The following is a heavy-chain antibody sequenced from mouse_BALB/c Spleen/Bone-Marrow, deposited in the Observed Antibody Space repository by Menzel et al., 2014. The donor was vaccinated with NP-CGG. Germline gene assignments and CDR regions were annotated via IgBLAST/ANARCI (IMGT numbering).Heavy chain of an antibody. CDR1: GFDFRRYW. CDR2: VNPESSTI. D-gene: IGHD2-3*01. Sequence: EVHLVESGGGLVQPGGSLKLSCAASGFDFRRYWMSWVRQAPGKGLEWIGKVNPESSTINYTPSLKDKFIISRDNAKNTLYLQMSKVRSEDTALYYCARLGYYGYFVDWGQGTTLTVSS. J-gene: IGHJ2*01. CDR3: ARLGYYGYFVD. V-gene: IGHV4-1*02.